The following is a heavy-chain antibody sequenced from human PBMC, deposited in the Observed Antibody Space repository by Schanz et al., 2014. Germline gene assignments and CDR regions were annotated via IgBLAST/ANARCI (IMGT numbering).Heavy chain of an antibody. CDR3: AKGRFGELSAFDI. D-gene: IGHD3-10*01. CDR1: GFTFSAYY. V-gene: IGHV3-23*01. CDR2: ISGSGGST. Sequence: EVQLLESGGGLVQPGGSLRLSCAASGFTFSAYYMDWIRQPPGRGLEWVSAISGSGGSTYYADSVKGRFTISRDNSKNSLYLQMNSRRAEDTAVYYCAKGRFGELSAFDIWGQGTMVTVSS. J-gene: IGHJ3*02.